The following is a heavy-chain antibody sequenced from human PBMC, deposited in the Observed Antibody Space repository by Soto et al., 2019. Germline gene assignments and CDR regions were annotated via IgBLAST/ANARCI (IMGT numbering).Heavy chain of an antibody. CDR3: ARGQFSTYYYDSSSPYNWFDP. CDR1: GDTFTSYD. Sequence: ASVKVSCKASGDTFTSYDINWVRQATGQGLEWMGWMNPNSGNTGYAQKFQGRVTMTRNTSISTAYMELSSLRSEDTAVYYCARGQFSTYYYDSSSPYNWFDPWGQGTLVTVS. CDR2: MNPNSGNT. J-gene: IGHJ5*02. D-gene: IGHD3-22*01. V-gene: IGHV1-8*01.